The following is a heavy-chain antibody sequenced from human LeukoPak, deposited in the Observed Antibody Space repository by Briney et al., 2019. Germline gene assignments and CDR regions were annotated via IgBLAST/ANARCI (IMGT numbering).Heavy chain of an antibody. CDR2: IYDSGST. J-gene: IGHJ5*02. V-gene: IGHV4-39*01. Sequence: MASETLSLTCTVSGDSISRSYWNWIRQPPGKGLEWIGSIYDSGSTYYNPSLKSRVTISVDTSKNQFSLKLNSVTAADTAVYYCARHYGPWGQGTLVTVSS. CDR3: ARHYGP. CDR1: GDSISRSY. D-gene: IGHD3-10*01.